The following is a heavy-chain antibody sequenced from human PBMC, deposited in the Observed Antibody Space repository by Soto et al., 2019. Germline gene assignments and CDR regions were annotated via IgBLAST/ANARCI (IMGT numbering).Heavy chain of an antibody. CDR1: GGTFSSYA. Sequence: SVKVSCKASGGTFSSYAISWVRQAPGQGLEWMGGIIPIFGTANYAQKFQGRVTITADESTSTAYMELSSLRSEDMAVYYCARASGYYDFWSGSPPTDYYGMDVWGQGTTVTVSS. D-gene: IGHD3-3*01. J-gene: IGHJ6*02. V-gene: IGHV1-69*13. CDR3: ARASGYYDFWSGSPPTDYYGMDV. CDR2: IIPIFGTA.